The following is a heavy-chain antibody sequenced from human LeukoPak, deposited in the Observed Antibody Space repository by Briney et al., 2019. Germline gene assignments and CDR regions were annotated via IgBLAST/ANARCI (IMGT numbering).Heavy chain of an antibody. J-gene: IGHJ6*02. CDR2: INHSGST. CDR3: ARENYYYAADDYYHISGLDV. Sequence: SETLSLTCAVYGGSFSGYYWSWIRQPPGKGLEWIGEINHSGSTNYNPSLKSRVTISVDTSKNQFSLKLSSVTAADTAVYYCARENYYYAADDYYHISGLDVWGQGTTVTVSS. CDR1: GGSFSGYY. V-gene: IGHV4-34*01. D-gene: IGHD3-10*01.